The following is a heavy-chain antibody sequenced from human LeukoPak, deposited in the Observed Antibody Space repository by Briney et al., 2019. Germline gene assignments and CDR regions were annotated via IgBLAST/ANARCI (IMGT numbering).Heavy chain of an antibody. Sequence: GGSLRLSCAASGFTFSSYDMHWVRQATGKGLEWVSAIGTAGDTYYPGSVKGRFTISRENAKNSLYLQMNSLRAGDTAVYYCARGRLGEPGYGDYFYGMDVWGQGTTVTVSS. J-gene: IGHJ6*02. CDR2: IGTAGDT. CDR1: GFTFSSYD. D-gene: IGHD4-17*01. V-gene: IGHV3-13*01. CDR3: ARGRLGEPGYGDYFYGMDV.